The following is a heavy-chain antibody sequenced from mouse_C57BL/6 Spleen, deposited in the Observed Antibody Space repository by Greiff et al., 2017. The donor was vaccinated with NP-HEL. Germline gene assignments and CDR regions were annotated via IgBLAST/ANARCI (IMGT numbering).Heavy chain of an antibody. CDR3: ARDRYGLRRDYYAMDY. V-gene: IGHV5-4*01. CDR1: GFTFSSYA. J-gene: IGHJ4*01. Sequence: EVKLMESGGGLVKPGGSLKLSCAASGFTFSSYAMSWVRQTPEKRLEWVATISDGGSYTYYPDNVKCRFTISRDNAKNNLYLQMSHLKSEDTAMYYCARDRYGLRRDYYAMDYWGQGTSVTVSS. CDR2: ISDGGSYT. D-gene: IGHD2-4*01.